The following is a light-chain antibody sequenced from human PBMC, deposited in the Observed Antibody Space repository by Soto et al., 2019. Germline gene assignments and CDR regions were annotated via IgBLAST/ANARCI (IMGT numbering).Light chain of an antibody. Sequence: QSALTQPASVSGSPGQSITISCTGTSSDVGGYDFVSWYQQHPGKAPKLVIYEVNNRPSGVSDRFSGSKSGNTASLTISGLQADDEADYYCSSYTSSNTGVFGTGTKVTVL. J-gene: IGLJ1*01. CDR1: SSDVGGYDF. CDR2: EVN. CDR3: SSYTSSNTGV. V-gene: IGLV2-14*01.